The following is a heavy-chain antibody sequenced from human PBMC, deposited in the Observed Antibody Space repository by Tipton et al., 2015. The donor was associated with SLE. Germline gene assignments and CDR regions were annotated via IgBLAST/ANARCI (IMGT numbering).Heavy chain of an antibody. J-gene: IGHJ6*03. Sequence: TLSLTCSVSGVSISGYYCSWIRQPPGKGLEWVGFIYHNGATKYNPSLKNRLSISIDTTKNQFSLKLTSVTAADSAVYYCTRGHFNSGTFPYYNYYFYMDVW. V-gene: IGHV4-59*01. D-gene: IGHD3-10*01. CDR2: IYHNGAT. CDR1: GVSISGYY. CDR3: TRGHFNSGTFPYYNYYFYMDV.